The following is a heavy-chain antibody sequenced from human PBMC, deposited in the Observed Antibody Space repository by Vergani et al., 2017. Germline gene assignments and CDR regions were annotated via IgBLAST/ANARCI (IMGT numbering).Heavy chain of an antibody. D-gene: IGHD3-22*01. J-gene: IGHJ3*02. CDR2: IYTSGRT. CDR1: GGSISSGSYY. Sequence: QVQLQESGPGLVKPSQTLSLTCTVSGGSISSGSYYWTWIRQPAGKGLEWVGRIYTSGRTNYNPSLKSRVTISVATSKNQFSLKLSSVTAADTAVYYCARGPFSYYYDSSGYYADDAFDIWGQGTMVTVSS. V-gene: IGHV4-61*02. CDR3: ARGPFSYYYDSSGYYADDAFDI.